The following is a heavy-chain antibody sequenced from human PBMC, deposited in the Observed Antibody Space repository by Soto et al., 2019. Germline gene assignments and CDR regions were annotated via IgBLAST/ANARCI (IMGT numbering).Heavy chain of an antibody. V-gene: IGHV3-30-3*01. Sequence: PGGSLRLSCAASGFTFSSYVMHWVRQAPGKGLEWVAFISYDGNNKYYADSVKGRFTISRDNSKYTMSLQMNSLKPEDTAVYYCARVLSGYFDYWGQGTLVTVSS. CDR3: ARVLSGYFDY. CDR1: GFTFSSYV. D-gene: IGHD6-19*01. CDR2: ISYDGNNK. J-gene: IGHJ4*02.